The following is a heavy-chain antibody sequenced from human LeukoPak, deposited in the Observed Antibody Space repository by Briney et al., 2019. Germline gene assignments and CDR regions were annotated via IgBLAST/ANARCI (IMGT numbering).Heavy chain of an antibody. CDR3: ARPLSGGSCFAG. CDR1: GGSISSSSYY. CDR2: GYYSGTT. Sequence: PSETLSLTCTVSGGSISSSSYYWGWIRQPPGEGVEWIGSGYYSGTTYYNPSLKSRVTISVDTSKNQFSLKLTSVTAADTAVYYCARPLSGGSCFAGWGQGTLVTVSS. V-gene: IGHV4-39*01. J-gene: IGHJ4*02. D-gene: IGHD2-15*01.